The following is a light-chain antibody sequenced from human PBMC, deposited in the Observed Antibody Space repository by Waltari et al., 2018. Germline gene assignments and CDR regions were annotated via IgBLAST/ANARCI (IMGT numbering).Light chain of an antibody. CDR3: QQYYSSPAT. Sequence: AIRMTQSPASLSASTGDRVTISCRASQGVSTYLAWYQQKPGKAPSLLIYASSTLESGVPSKFSGSGSGTDFTLTISCLQSEDFATYYCQQYYSSPATFGQGTKVEIK. V-gene: IGKV1-8*01. CDR1: QGVSTY. J-gene: IGKJ1*01. CDR2: ASS.